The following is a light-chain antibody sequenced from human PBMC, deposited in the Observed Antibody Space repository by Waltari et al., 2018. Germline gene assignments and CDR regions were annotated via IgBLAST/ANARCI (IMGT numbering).Light chain of an antibody. J-gene: IGLJ2*01. CDR1: SPRTYS. CDR2: STD. V-gene: IGLV3-19*01. CDR3: ASRDPTANAVV. Sequence: SSELTQDPAVSVALGQTVRITCQGDSPRTYSAAWYQQRPGQAPILVLFSTDDRPSGIPDRFSGSSSRDTASLTITGTQAEDEADYYCASRDPTANAVVFGGGTKLTVL.